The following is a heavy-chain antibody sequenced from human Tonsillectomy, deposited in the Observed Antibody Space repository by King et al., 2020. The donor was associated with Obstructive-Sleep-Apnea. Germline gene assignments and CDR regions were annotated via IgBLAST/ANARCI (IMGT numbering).Heavy chain of an antibody. CDR2: IKPDGSEK. CDR1: GFTFRNYW. CDR3: ARERGGYLFDS. J-gene: IGHJ4*02. Sequence: VQLVESGGGLVQPGGSLRLSCAASGFTFRNYWMTWVRQAPGKGLEWVANIKPDGSEKYYVDSVKGRFTISRDNAKNSLYLQMNSLRAEDTAVYYCARERGGYLFDSWGQGTLVTVSS. D-gene: IGHD5-18*01. V-gene: IGHV3-7*01.